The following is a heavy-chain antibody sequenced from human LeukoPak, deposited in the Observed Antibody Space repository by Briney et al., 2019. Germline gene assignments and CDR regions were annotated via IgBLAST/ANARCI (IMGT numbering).Heavy chain of an antibody. V-gene: IGHV3-30*02. Sequence: GGSLRLSCAASGFTISSYGMPWVRQAPGKGLEGVAFIHSDGINKYYPDSEKGRFTISRDNSKNTLYLQMNSLRAEDTAVYYCAYSSLSTWGQGTLVTVSS. D-gene: IGHD6-19*01. CDR3: AYSSLST. CDR2: IHSDGINK. J-gene: IGHJ4*02. CDR1: GFTISSYG.